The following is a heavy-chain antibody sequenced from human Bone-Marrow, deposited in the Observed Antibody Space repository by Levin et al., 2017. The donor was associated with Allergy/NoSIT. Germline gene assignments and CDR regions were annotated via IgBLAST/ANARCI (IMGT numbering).Heavy chain of an antibody. J-gene: IGHJ4*02. CDR1: GFNFRAYR. Sequence: GGSLRLSCAASGFNFRAYRMSWVRQAPGKGLEWVADIKQDGTEMFYVDSVKGRFTISRDNARDSLHLYMNDLKAEDTALYYCARVRTGGFWSGYPDFWGPGTPVTVSS. CDR3: ARVRTGGFWSGYPDF. V-gene: IGHV3-7*03. D-gene: IGHD3-3*01. CDR2: IKQDGTEM.